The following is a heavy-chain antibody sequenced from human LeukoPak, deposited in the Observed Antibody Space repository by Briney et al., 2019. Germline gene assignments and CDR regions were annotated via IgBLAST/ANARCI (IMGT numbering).Heavy chain of an antibody. D-gene: IGHD1-26*01. CDR1: GGSISSYSYY. Sequence: SETLSLTCTVSGGSISSYSYYWGSLRQPPGKGLDWIGTIYYSGSTHYNPSLKSRVTISVDTSKYQFSLKLNSVTAADTAVYYCARRRYSGSYPVWTFDYWGQGTLVTVSS. CDR3: ARRRYSGSYPVWTFDY. CDR2: IYYSGST. V-gene: IGHV4-39*01. J-gene: IGHJ4*02.